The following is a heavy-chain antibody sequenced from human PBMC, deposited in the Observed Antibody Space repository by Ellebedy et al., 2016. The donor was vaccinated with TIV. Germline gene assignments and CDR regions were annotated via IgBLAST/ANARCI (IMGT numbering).Heavy chain of an antibody. J-gene: IGHJ4*02. CDR2: IVGRGA. CDR1: GFTFSPYA. CDR3: AKDRTSGDGYWVFDS. V-gene: IGHV3-23*01. D-gene: IGHD2-21*02. Sequence: PGGSLRLSCAASGFTFSPYAMAWVRQAPGKGLEWVSGIVGRGAEKYADSVKGRCTLARDNSKRTVDLQMRRVRAEDTAVYFCAKDRTSGDGYWVFDSWGQGTMVSVSS.